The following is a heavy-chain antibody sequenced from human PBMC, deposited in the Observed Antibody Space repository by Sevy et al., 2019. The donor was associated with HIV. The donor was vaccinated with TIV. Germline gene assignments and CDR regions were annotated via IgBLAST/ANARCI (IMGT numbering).Heavy chain of an antibody. J-gene: IGHJ4*02. CDR3: ARGAHYYDSSGYYYAEYYFDY. D-gene: IGHD3-22*01. CDR2: IWYDGSNK. Sequence: GGSLRLSCAASGFTFSNYGVHWVRQAPGKGLEWVAVIWYDGSNKYYADSVKGRFTISRDNSKNTLYLQMNSLRAEDTAVYYCARGAHYYDSSGYYYAEYYFDYWGLGTLVTVSS. CDR1: GFTFSNYG. V-gene: IGHV3-33*01.